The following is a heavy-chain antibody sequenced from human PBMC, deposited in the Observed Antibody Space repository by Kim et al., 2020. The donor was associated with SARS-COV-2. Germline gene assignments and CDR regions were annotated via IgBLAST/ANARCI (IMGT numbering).Heavy chain of an antibody. D-gene: IGHD3-10*01. CDR1: GFTFSSYW. CDR3: ARDHRSSDYYGSGPELYFDY. V-gene: IGHV3-7*01. J-gene: IGHJ4*02. Sequence: GGSLRLSCAASGFTFSSYWMSWVRQAPGKGLEWVANIKQDGSEKYYVDSVKGRFTISRDNAKNSLYLQMNSLRAEDTAVYYCARDHRSSDYYGSGPELYFDYWGQGTLVTLSS. CDR2: IKQDGSEK.